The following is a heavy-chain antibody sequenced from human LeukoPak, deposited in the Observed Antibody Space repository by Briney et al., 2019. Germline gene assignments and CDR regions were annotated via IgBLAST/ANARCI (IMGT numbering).Heavy chain of an antibody. CDR2: IYTSGST. V-gene: IGHV4-4*07. Sequence: SETLSLTCTVSGGSISSYYWSWIRQPAGKGLEWIGCIYTSGSTNYNPSLKSRVTMSVDTSKNQFSLKLSSVTAADTAVYYCARGTREAGWFDPWGQGTLVTVSS. CDR3: ARGTREAGWFDP. J-gene: IGHJ5*02. D-gene: IGHD1-26*01. CDR1: GGSISSYY.